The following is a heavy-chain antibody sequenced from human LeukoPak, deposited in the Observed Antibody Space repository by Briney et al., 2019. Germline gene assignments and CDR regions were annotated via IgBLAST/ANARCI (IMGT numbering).Heavy chain of an antibody. CDR1: GGSISSGSYY. CDR3: ARDKRYYDILTYNYYYYMDV. D-gene: IGHD3-9*01. J-gene: IGHJ6*03. V-gene: IGHV4-61*02. Sequence: PSETLSLTCTVSGGSISSGSYYWSWIRQPAGKGLEWIGRIYTSGSTNYNPSLKSRVTISVDTSKNQFSLKLSSVTAADTAVYYCARDKRYYDILTYNYYYYMDVWGKGTTVTVSS. CDR2: IYTSGST.